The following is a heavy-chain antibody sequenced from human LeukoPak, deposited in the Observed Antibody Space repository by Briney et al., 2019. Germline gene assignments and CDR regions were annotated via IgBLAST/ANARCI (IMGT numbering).Heavy chain of an antibody. V-gene: IGHV3-66*02. CDR3: ASQYCSGGSCQKTYTDY. D-gene: IGHD2-15*01. J-gene: IGHJ4*02. Sequence: PGGSLRLSCAASGFTVSSNDMSWVRQAPGKGLEWVSVIYSGGSTYYADSVKGRFTISRDNSKNTLYLQMNSLRAEDTAVYYCASQYCSGGSCQKTYTDYWGQGTLVTVSS. CDR2: IYSGGST. CDR1: GFTVSSND.